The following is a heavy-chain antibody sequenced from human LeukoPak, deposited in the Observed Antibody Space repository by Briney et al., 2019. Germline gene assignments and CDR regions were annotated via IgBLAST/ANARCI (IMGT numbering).Heavy chain of an antibody. CDR2: ISTRDNTI. Sequence: PGGSLRLSCTASGFTFSDYYMSWIRQTPGKGLEWLSYISTRDNTIQYADSVKGRFTVSRDNAKNSLSLQMNNLRAEDTAVYYCARIGYSSSCNDYWGQGTLVTVSS. CDR1: GFTFSDYY. V-gene: IGHV3-11*04. CDR3: ARIGYSSSCNDY. D-gene: IGHD6-13*01. J-gene: IGHJ4*02.